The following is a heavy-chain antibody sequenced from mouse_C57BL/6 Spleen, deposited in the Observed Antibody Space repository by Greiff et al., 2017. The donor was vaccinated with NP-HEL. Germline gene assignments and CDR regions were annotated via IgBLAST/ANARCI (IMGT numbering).Heavy chain of an antibody. Sequence: VKLMESGPGILQSSQTLSLTCSFSGFSLSTSGMGVSWIRQPSGKGLEWLAHIYWDDDKRYNPSLKSRLTISKATSRNQVFLKITSVDTADTATYYCARGYGSSYPYYFDYWGKGTTLTVSS. D-gene: IGHD1-1*01. J-gene: IGHJ2*01. CDR3: ARGYGSSYPYYFDY. CDR1: GFSLSTSGMG. CDR2: IYWDDDK. V-gene: IGHV8-12*01.